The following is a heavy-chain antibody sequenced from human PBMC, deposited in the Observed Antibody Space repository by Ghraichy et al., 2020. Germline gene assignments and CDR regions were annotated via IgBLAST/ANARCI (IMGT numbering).Heavy chain of an antibody. D-gene: IGHD2-2*01. CDR3: ARGGDIVVVPAANGPYYYYGMDV. CDR1: GYTFTSYG. V-gene: IGHV1-18*01. J-gene: IGHJ6*02. CDR2: ISAYNGNT. Sequence: ASVKVSCKASGYTFTSYGISWVRQAPGQGLEWMGWISAYNGNTNYAQKLQGRVTMTTDTSTSTAYMELRSLRSDDTAVYYCARGGDIVVVPAANGPYYYYGMDVWGQGTTVTVSS.